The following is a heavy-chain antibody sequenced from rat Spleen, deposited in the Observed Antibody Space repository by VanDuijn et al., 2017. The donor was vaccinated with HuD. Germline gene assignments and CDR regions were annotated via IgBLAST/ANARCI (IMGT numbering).Heavy chain of an antibody. D-gene: IGHD1-11*01. CDR3: SGSRVPWYLDF. CDR2: ITKTGGVI. Sequence: EVQLVESGGGLVQPGRSMKLSCAASGFTFSDYYMAWIRQAPGKGLEWVASITKTGGVIYYPDSVKGRFTISRHNAQNTLYLQMNSLRSEDTATYYCSGSRVPWYLDFWGPGTMVTVSS. J-gene: IGHJ1*01. V-gene: IGHV5-25*01. CDR1: GFTFSDYY.